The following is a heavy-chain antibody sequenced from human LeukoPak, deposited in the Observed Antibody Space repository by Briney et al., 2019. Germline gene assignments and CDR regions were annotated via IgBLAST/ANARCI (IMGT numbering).Heavy chain of an antibody. Sequence: SETLSLTCPVSGGSINSYYWTWIRQPPGKGLEWIGYIHNTESTNYNPALKSRVTISIDTSKNQFSLKLSSVTAADTAVYYCARATQDYYGVDVWGQGTTVTVSS. D-gene: IGHD1-26*01. J-gene: IGHJ6*02. V-gene: IGHV4-59*08. CDR1: GGSINSYY. CDR2: IHNTEST. CDR3: ARATQDYYGVDV.